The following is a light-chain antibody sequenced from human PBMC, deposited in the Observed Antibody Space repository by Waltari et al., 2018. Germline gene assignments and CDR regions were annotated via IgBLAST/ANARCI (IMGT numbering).Light chain of an antibody. Sequence: DIVMTQSPDSLAVSLGERATINCKSSQSVLYSSNNKNYLAWYQQKPGQPPRLLIFGASSRESGVPDRFSGSGSGTDFTLTISSLQAEDVAVYYCQHYDSSPLTFGGGTRVEIK. V-gene: IGKV4-1*01. CDR3: QHYDSSPLT. CDR1: QSVLYSSNNKNY. J-gene: IGKJ4*01. CDR2: GAS.